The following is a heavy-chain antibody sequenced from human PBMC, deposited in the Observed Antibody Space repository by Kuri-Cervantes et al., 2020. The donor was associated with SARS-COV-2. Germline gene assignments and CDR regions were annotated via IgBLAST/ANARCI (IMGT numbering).Heavy chain of an antibody. CDR2: TSFDGTKK. CDR3: AVVAATGYFQH. J-gene: IGHJ1*01. Sequence: GGSLRLSCAASGFTFSSYAMHWVRQAPGKGLEWVALTSFDGTKKYYADSVKGRVTISSDNSKSTLYLQMNSLRPEDTAVYYCAVVAATGYFQHWGQGTLVTVSS. V-gene: IGHV3-30*04. CDR1: GFTFSSYA. D-gene: IGHD2-15*01.